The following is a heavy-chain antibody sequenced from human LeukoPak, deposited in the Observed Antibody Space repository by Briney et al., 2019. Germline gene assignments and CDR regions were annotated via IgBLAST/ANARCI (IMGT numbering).Heavy chain of an antibody. V-gene: IGHV4-39*01. CDR1: GGSISSSSYY. D-gene: IGHD3-16*02. CDR3: ARRSSGVIDSYYYYYYMDV. CDR2: IYCSGST. Sequence: SETLSLTCTVSGGSISSSSYYWGWIRQPPGKGLEWIGSIYCSGSTYYNPSLKSRVTISVDTSKNQFSLKLSSVTAADTAVYYCARRSSGVIDSYYYYYYMDVWGKGTTVTVPS. J-gene: IGHJ6*03.